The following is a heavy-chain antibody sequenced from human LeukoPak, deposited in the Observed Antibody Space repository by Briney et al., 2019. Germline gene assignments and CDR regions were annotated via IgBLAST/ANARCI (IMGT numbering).Heavy chain of an antibody. CDR2: IYYSGST. J-gene: IGHJ4*02. D-gene: IGHD6-13*01. CDR3: ARDSSLGSSSFPFDY. Sequence: SETLSLTCTVSGGSISSSNYYWGWIRQPPGKGLEWIGSIYYSGSTYYNPSLKSRVTISVDTSKNQFSLKLSSVTAADTAVYYCARDSSLGSSSFPFDYWGQGTLVTVSS. V-gene: IGHV4-39*07. CDR1: GGSISSSNYY.